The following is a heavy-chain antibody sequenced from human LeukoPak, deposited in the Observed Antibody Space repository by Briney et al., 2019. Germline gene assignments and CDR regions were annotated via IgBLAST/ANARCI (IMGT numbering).Heavy chain of an antibody. Sequence: GGSLKLSCATSGFTFSTYAMTWVRQAPGKGLEWVSAIDIYATKTNYADSVKGRFTISRDNSKNTLYLQMNSLRGEDTAIYYCARDYKADFWGQGTLVTVSS. CDR3: ARDYKADF. D-gene: IGHD3-10*01. J-gene: IGHJ4*02. V-gene: IGHV3-23*05. CDR1: GFTFSTYA. CDR2: IDIYATKT.